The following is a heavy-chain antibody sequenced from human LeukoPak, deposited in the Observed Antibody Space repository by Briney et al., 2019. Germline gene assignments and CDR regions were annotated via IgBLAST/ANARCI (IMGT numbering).Heavy chain of an antibody. J-gene: IGHJ5*02. CDR2: IYNDGST. CDR1: GFTVGINY. D-gene: IGHD4-17*01. CDR3: ARGLWTGDYESLYWFDP. V-gene: IGHV3-66*01. Sequence: GGSLRLSCAASGFTVGINYMSWVHQAPGKGLEWVSIIYNDGSTYYADSVKGRFTISRDNSKNALWLQMNSLRAEDTAVYYCARGLWTGDYESLYWFDPWGQGTLVTVSS.